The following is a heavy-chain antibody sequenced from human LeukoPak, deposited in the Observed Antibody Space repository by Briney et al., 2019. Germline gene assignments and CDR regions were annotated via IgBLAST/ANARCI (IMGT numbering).Heavy chain of an antibody. J-gene: IGHJ4*02. CDR1: GGSISNRAYY. D-gene: IGHD3-10*01. CDR2: VFYSGST. Sequence: PSETLSLTCNVSGGSISNRAYYWAWIRQPPGKGLEWIGSVFYSGSTYSNPSLESRLTISVDTSKNQFSLKLSSVTAADTAVYYCARHYRGELDYWGQGTLVTVSS. CDR3: ARHYRGELDY. V-gene: IGHV4-39*01.